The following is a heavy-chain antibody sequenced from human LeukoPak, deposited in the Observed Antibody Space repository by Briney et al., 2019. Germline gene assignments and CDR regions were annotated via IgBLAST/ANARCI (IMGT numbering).Heavy chain of an antibody. CDR1: RGAISSNY. D-gene: IGHD2-15*01. J-gene: IGHJ4*02. CDR2: ISYSGST. V-gene: IGHV4-59*08. CDR3: ARTYCSGGSCHFHY. Sequence: PSETLSLTCTVSRGAISSNYWSCIRQPPGKGLEWIGYISYSGSTDSNPSLKSRVTISVDTSKNQISLKLSSVTAADTAVYHCARTYCSGGSCHFHYWGQGTLVTVSS.